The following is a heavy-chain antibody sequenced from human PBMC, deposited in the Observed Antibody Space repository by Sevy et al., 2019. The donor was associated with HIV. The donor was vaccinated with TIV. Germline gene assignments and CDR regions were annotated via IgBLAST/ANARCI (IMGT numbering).Heavy chain of an antibody. CDR3: ARDCSSTSCLWGLDV. CDR2: IKKDGSEK. D-gene: IGHD2-2*01. CDR1: GFTFSTYW. Sequence: GGSLRLSCAASGFTFSTYWMSWVRQAPGKGLEWVANIKKDGSEKYYVDSVKGRFTISRHNAKNSLYMQMNSLRVEETALYYCARDCSSTSCLWGLDVWGQGTSVTVFS. V-gene: IGHV3-7*03. J-gene: IGHJ6*02.